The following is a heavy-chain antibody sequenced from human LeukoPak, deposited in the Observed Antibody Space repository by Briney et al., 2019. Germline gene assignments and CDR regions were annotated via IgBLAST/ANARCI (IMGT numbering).Heavy chain of an antibody. CDR1: TLTFSDYS. CDR3: ASSHIPTGQGWLFYYYMDV. Sequence: GGSLRLSCAASTLTFSDYSLNWVRQAPGKGLEWVSSFSSSSRHIYYGDSVKGRFTISRDNAKNLLHLQMNSLRAEDTAVYYCASSHIPTGQGWLFYYYMDVWGKGTTVTVSS. V-gene: IGHV3-21*01. CDR2: FSSSSRHI. J-gene: IGHJ6*03. D-gene: IGHD1-1*01.